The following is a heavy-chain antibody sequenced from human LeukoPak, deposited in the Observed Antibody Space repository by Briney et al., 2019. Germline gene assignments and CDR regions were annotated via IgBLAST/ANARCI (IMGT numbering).Heavy chain of an antibody. V-gene: IGHV1-69*06. CDR1: GGTFSSYG. D-gene: IGHD3-22*01. Sequence: SVKVSCKASGGTFSSYGISWVRQAPGQGLEWMGRIIPIFGTANYAQKFQGRVTITADKFTSTAYMEVSSLRSEDTAVYYCARTNYYDSSGYQGAGTYYYGMDVWGQGTTVAVSS. J-gene: IGHJ6*02. CDR2: IIPIFGTA. CDR3: ARTNYYDSSGYQGAGTYYYGMDV.